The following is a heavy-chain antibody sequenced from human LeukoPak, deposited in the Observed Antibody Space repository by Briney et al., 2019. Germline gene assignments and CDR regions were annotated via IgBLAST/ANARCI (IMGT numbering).Heavy chain of an antibody. CDR1: GYTFTSYD. D-gene: IGHD6-13*01. CDR3: ARALYSSSWSNPYYYYMDV. Sequence: ASVKVSRKASGYTFTSYDINWVRQATGQGLEWMGWMNPNSGNTGYAQKFQGRVTMTRNTSISTAYMELSSLRSEDTAVYYCARALYSSSWSNPYYYYMDVWGKGTTVTISS. J-gene: IGHJ6*03. CDR2: MNPNSGNT. V-gene: IGHV1-8*01.